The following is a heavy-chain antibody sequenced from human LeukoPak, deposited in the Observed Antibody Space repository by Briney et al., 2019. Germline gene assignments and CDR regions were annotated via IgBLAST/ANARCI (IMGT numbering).Heavy chain of an antibody. J-gene: IGHJ5*02. CDR2: IYYSGST. CDR3: ARESGGWFDP. D-gene: IGHD1-26*01. CDR1: NGSISPYY. Sequence: SETLSLTCTVSNGSISPYYWGWVRQPPGKGLEWTGFIYYSGSTNYNPSLKSRVTISVDTSNNQFSLKLSSVTAADTAVYYCARESGGWFDPWGQGTLVTVSS. V-gene: IGHV4-59*01.